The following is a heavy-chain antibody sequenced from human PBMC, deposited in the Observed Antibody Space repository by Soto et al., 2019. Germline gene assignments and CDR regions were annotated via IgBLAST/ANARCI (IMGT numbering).Heavy chain of an antibody. CDR2: INPSSGRT. D-gene: IGHD2-15*01. CDR1: GYTFTSYS. V-gene: IGHV1-46*01. J-gene: IGHJ6*02. CDR3: ARDHNFGFILYAMDV. Sequence: ASVKVSCKASGYTFTSYSMHWVRQAPGQGLEWMGIINPSSGRTSYAQNFQGRVTMTSDASTSIVYMEMSSLKSEDTAVYYCARDHNFGFILYAMDVWGQGTTVTVSS.